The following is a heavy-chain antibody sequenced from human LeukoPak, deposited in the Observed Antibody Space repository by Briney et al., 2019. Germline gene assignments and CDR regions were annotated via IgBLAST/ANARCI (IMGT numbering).Heavy chain of an antibody. CDR3: SLGATDY. J-gene: IGHJ4*02. V-gene: IGHV1-46*01. Sequence: GASVKISCKASGYTFTSYYMHWVRQAPGQGLEWIGIINPSEADTAYAQKFQGRVTVTMDTSTGTVYMELSALTSEDTALYFCSLGATDYWGQGTLVTVSS. D-gene: IGHD1-26*01. CDR2: INPSEADT. CDR1: GYTFTSYY.